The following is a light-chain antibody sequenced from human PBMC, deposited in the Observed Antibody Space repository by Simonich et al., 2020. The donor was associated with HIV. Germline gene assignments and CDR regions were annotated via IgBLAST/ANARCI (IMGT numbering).Light chain of an antibody. CDR3: QQYNNWPNT. J-gene: IGKJ2*01. V-gene: IGKV3D-15*01. CDR2: VSS. Sequence: EIVMTQSPATLPGSPGERATLSCRASQSVSINLAWYQKKPGQAPRLLIVVSSNSATGIPARFSGSGFGTEFSLTISSLKSEDFVVYHCQQYNNWPNTFGQGTKLEIK. CDR1: QSVSIN.